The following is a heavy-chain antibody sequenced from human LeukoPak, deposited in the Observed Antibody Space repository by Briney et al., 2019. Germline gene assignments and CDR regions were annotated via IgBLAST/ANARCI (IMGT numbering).Heavy chain of an antibody. Sequence: PGGSLRLSCAASGFTFSSYEMNWVRQAPGKGLEWVSYISSSGSTIYYADSVKGRFTISRDNSKNTLYLQMNSLRAEDTAVYYCAKEGQQLAFDIWGQGTMVTVSS. CDR3: AKEGQQLAFDI. CDR1: GFTFSSYE. J-gene: IGHJ3*02. V-gene: IGHV3-48*03. CDR2: ISSSGSTI. D-gene: IGHD4-11*01.